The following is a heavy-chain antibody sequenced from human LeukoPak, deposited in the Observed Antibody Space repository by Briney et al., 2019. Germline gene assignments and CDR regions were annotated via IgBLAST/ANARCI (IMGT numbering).Heavy chain of an antibody. CDR3: AKRITVVARDAFDF. CDR2: ISGSGGST. Sequence: QPGGSLRLSCAASGFTFSSYAMSWVRQAPGKGLEWVSAISGSGGSTFYADSVKGRFTISGDNSKNTLYLQMNSLRAEDTAIYYCAKRITVVARDAFDFWGQGTMVTVSS. CDR1: GFTFSSYA. D-gene: IGHD1-14*01. V-gene: IGHV3-23*01. J-gene: IGHJ3*01.